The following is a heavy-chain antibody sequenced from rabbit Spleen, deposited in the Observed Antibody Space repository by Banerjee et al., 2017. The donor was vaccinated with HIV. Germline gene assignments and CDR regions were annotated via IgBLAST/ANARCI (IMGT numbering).Heavy chain of an antibody. V-gene: IGHV1S40*01. Sequence: QSLEESGGDMVKPGASLTLTCTASGFSFSTSYYICWVRQAPGKGLEWIACIYSSSSGSTYYASWAKGRFTISKTSSTTVTLQMTRLTAADTATYFCARDTSSSFSSYGMDLWGPGTLVTVS. J-gene: IGHJ6*01. CDR2: IYSSSSGST. D-gene: IGHD1-1*01. CDR3: ARDTSSSFSSYGMDL. CDR1: GFSFSTSYY.